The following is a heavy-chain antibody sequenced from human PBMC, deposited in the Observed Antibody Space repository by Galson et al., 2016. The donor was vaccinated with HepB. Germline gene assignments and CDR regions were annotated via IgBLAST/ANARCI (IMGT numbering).Heavy chain of an antibody. D-gene: IGHD3-16*02. J-gene: IGHJ4*02. CDR2: VYYNGAA. CDR3: ARYTGSSLFEW. CDR1: GGSIISESNY. V-gene: IGHV4-39*01. Sequence: LSLTCVVSGGSIISESNYWGWVRQPPGGGLEWIGGVYYNGAANYKPSLKSRAIVSVDTAKNQFSLRLTSVTAADTSVYYCARYTGSSLFEWWGQGILVTVSS.